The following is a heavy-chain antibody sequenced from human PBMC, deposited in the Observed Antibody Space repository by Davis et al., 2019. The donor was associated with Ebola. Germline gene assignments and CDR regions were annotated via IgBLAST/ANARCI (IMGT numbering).Heavy chain of an antibody. CDR1: GFTFSGYS. V-gene: IGHV3-21*04. CDR3: TTSEAVAGTNNGDY. CDR2: ISSSSSYI. J-gene: IGHJ4*02. Sequence: PGGSLRLSCAASGFTFSGYSMNWVRQAPGKGLEWVSSISSSSSYIYYADSVKGRFTISRDNAKNSLYLQMNSLKTEDTAVYYCTTSEAVAGTNNGDYWGQGTLVTVSS. D-gene: IGHD6-19*01.